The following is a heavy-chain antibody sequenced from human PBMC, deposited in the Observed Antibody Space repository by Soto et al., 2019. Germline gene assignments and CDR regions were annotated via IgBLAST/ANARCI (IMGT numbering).Heavy chain of an antibody. V-gene: IGHV6-1*01. CDR3: AREVYCISTSCYGYYGMDV. CDR1: GDSVSSNSAA. D-gene: IGHD2-2*01. J-gene: IGHJ6*02. Sequence: PSQTLSLTCVISGDSVSSNSAAWNWIRQSPSRGLEWLGRTYYRSKWYNDYAVSVKSRITINPDTSKNQFSLQLNSVTPEDTAVYYCAREVYCISTSCYGYYGMDVWGQGTTVTVSS. CDR2: TYYRSKWYN.